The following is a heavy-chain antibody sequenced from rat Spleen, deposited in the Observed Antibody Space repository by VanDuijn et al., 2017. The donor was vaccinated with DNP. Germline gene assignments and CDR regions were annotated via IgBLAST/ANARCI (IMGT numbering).Heavy chain of an antibody. CDR3: ARAPFNYGSPDY. Sequence: EVQLVESGGGLVQPGRSLKLSCAASGFTFSDYSMAWVRQAPKKGLEWVATIVYDGSSSFYGDSVTGRFTISRDNAKSTLYLQMDSLRSEDTATYYCARAPFNYGSPDYWGQGVMVTVSS. CDR2: IVYDGSSS. V-gene: IGHV5-7*01. CDR1: GFTFSDYS. D-gene: IGHD1-3*01. J-gene: IGHJ2*01.